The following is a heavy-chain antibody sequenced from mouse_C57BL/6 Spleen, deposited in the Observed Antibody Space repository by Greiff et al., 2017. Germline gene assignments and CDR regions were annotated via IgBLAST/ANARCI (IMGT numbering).Heavy chain of an antibody. D-gene: IGHD2-1*01. CDR3: ARPGNYYGNYVGFFDY. J-gene: IGHJ2*01. CDR2: INPSNGGT. Sequence: QVQLKQPGTELVKPGASVKLSCKASGYTFTSYWMHWVKQRPGQGLEWIGNINPSNGGTNYNEKFKGKATLTVDKSSSTAYMQLSSLTSEDSAVYYCARPGNYYGNYVGFFDYWGQGTTLTVSS. V-gene: IGHV1-53*01. CDR1: GYTFTSYW.